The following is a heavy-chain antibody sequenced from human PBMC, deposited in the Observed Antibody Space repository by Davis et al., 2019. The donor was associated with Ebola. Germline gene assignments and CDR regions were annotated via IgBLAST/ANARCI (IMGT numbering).Heavy chain of an antibody. CDR2: ISSSGSTI. J-gene: IGHJ6*02. CDR3: ARDYDILTGYYGKYYYYYYGMDV. V-gene: IGHV3-11*01. CDR1: GFTFSDYY. D-gene: IGHD3-9*01. Sequence: PGGSLRLSCAASGFTFSDYYMSWIRQAPGKGLEWVSYISSSGSTIYYADSVKGRFTISRDNAKNSLYLQMNSLRAEDTAVYYCARDYDILTGYYGKYYYYYYGMDVWGQGTTVTVSS.